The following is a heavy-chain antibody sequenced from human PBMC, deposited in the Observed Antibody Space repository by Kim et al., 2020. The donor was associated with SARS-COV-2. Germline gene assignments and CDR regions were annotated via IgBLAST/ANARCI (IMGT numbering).Heavy chain of an antibody. CDR2: IIPIFGTA. J-gene: IGHJ6*02. CDR1: GGTFSSYA. V-gene: IGHV1-69*13. D-gene: IGHD6-6*01. CDR3: ARDPPYSSSSPGFYYGMDV. Sequence: SVKVSCKASGGTFSSYAISWVRQAPGQGLEWMGGIIPIFGTANYAQKFQGRVTITADESTSTAYMELSSLRSEDTAVYYCARDPPYSSSSPGFYYGMDVWGQGTTVTVSS.